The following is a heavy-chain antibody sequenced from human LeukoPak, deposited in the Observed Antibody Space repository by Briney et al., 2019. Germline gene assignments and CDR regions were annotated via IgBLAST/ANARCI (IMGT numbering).Heavy chain of an antibody. J-gene: IGHJ4*02. V-gene: IGHV4-61*02. Sequence: SQTLSLTCTVSGGSISSGSYYWSWIRQPAGKGLVWIGRIYTSGSTNYNPSLKSRVTISVDTSKNQFSLKLSSVTAADTAVYYCARDQVGATLFGGFDYWGQGTLVTVSS. CDR1: GGSISSGSYY. CDR2: IYTSGST. D-gene: IGHD1-26*01. CDR3: ARDQVGATLFGGFDY.